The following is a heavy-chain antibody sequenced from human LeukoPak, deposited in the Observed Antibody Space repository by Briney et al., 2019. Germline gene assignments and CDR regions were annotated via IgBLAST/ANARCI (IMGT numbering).Heavy chain of an antibody. J-gene: IGHJ4*02. CDR1: GGTFSSYA. V-gene: IGHV1-69*05. CDR3: ARVPNDYGDIGDY. Sequence: SVKVSCKASGGTFSSYAISWVRQAPGQGLEWMGGIIPIFGTANYAQKFQGRVTMTTDTSTSTAYMELRSLRSDDTAVYYCARVPNDYGDIGDYWGQGTLVTVSS. CDR2: IIPIFGTA. D-gene: IGHD4-17*01.